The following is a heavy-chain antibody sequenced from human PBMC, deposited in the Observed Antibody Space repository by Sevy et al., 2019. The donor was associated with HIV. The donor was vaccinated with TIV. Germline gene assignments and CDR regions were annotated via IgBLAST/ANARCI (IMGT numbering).Heavy chain of an antibody. Sequence: GGSLRLSCTASEFTFSDYAMHWVRQTPGKGLEWVAIVSDDGIKDDYADSVKGRFAISRDNSRNTLYLQMNSLTPDDTTVYVCVKEATAHRKIRFCFGDNCFYNWFDIWGQGVLVTVSS. J-gene: IGHJ5*02. CDR1: EFTFSDYA. CDR2: VSDDGIKD. D-gene: IGHD1-1*01. CDR3: VKEATAHRKIRFCFGDNCFYNWFDI. V-gene: IGHV3-30*09.